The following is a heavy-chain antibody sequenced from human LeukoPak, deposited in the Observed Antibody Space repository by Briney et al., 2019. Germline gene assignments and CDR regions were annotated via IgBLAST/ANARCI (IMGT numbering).Heavy chain of an antibody. D-gene: IGHD3-3*01. CDR3: ARINDFWSGPTLDV. J-gene: IGHJ6*02. V-gene: IGHV4-34*01. Sequence: SETLSLTCAVYGGYFSGYYWSWIRQPPGKGLEWIGYIYDSGSGSTYYNPSLKSRVTISIDKSKNQFSLKLNSVTAADTAVYYCARINDFWSGPTLDVWGQGTTVTVSS. CDR2: IYDSGSGST. CDR1: GGYFSGYY.